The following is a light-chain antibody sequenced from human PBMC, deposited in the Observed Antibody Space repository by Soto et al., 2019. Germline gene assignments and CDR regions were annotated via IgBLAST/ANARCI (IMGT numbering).Light chain of an antibody. Sequence: DIQMTQSPSSLSASVGDRVTITCRASQSISSFLNWYQKKPGKAPKLLIHTASSLQSGVPSTFSGAGSGTDFTLTISSLQPEDFATYYCQQSDSLPWTLGQGTKVEVK. V-gene: IGKV1-39*01. CDR1: QSISSF. J-gene: IGKJ1*01. CDR3: QQSDSLPWT. CDR2: TAS.